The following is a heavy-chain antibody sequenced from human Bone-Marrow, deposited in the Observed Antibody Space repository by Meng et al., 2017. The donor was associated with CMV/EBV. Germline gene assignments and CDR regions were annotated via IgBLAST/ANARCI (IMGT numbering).Heavy chain of an antibody. D-gene: IGHD6-13*01. V-gene: IGHV1-8*02. CDR2: MNPNSGNT. CDR1: GYTFTSYD. Sequence: ASVKVSCKASGYTFTSYDINWVRQATGQGLEWMGWMNPNSGNTGYAQNYQGRVTMTRNASTSTVYMELNSLTSEDTALYYCARGRDADTWYDYWGQGTLVTVSS. J-gene: IGHJ4*02. CDR3: ARGRDADTWYDY.